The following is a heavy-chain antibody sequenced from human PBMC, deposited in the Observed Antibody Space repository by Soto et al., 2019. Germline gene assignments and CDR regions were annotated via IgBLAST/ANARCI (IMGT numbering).Heavy chain of an antibody. CDR1: GGSISSSSYY. D-gene: IGHD6-13*01. CDR3: ARWVTAGTSYYYGMDV. CDR2: IYYSGST. V-gene: IGHV4-39*01. J-gene: IGHJ6*02. Sequence: PSETLSLTCTVSGGSISSSSYYWGWIRQPPGKGLEWIGSIYYSGSTYYNPSLKSRVTISVDTSKNQFSLKLSSVTAADTAVYYCARWVTAGTSYYYGMDVWGQGTTVTVSS.